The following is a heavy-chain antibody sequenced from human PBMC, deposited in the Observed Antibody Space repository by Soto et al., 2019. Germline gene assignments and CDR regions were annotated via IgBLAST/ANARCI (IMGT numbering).Heavy chain of an antibody. CDR2: ISGSGVST. CDR1: GLTFNSYV. D-gene: IGHD2-15*01. CDR3: ATDPPSVVGSGFSDL. V-gene: IGHV3-23*01. Sequence: EVQLLESGGGLVQPGGSLRLSCAASGLTFNSYVMSWVRQAPGKGLEWVSTISGSGVSTYYAGSVKGRLTISRDNSNNTLYLEINSLRAEDTAVYYCATDPPSVVGSGFSDLWGRGALDIVSS. J-gene: IGHJ2*01.